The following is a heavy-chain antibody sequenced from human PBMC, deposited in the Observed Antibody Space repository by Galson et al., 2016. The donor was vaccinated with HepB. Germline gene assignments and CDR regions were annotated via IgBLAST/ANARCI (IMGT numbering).Heavy chain of an antibody. CDR1: GGSISSDSW. Sequence: TLSLTCAVSGGSISSDSWWGWVRQPPGKGLEWIGHIYYTGITLYNPSLESRLTMSIDTSKSKFSLNLSSATAADTAAYYCTTKTLREGHSFDNWGQGTQVTVSS. D-gene: IGHD5-24*01. V-gene: IGHV4-30-4*01. CDR3: TTKTLREGHSFDN. J-gene: IGHJ4*02. CDR2: IYYTGIT.